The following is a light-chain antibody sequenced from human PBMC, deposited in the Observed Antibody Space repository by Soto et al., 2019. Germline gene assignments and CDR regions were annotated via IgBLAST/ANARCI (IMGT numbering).Light chain of an antibody. Sequence: QSALTQPASVSGSPGQSITISCTGTSSDVGGYNYVSWYQQHPGKAPKLMIYDVSNRPSGVSNRFSGSKSGNTASLTISGLQADDEADYYCSSYTSSSTRGVVFGGGTKLTVL. V-gene: IGLV2-14*01. CDR1: SSDVGGYNY. CDR3: SSYTSSSTRGVV. CDR2: DVS. J-gene: IGLJ2*01.